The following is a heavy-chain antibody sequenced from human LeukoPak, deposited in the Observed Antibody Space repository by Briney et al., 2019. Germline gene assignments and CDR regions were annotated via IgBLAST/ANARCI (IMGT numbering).Heavy chain of an antibody. Sequence: GGSLRLSCAASGFTFTDYWMSWVRQAPGKGLEWVANIKRDGSEKYYVDSVKGRFTISRDNPKKSVYLQVNSLRAEDTAIYYCARDVSASGMDVWGQGTTVTVSS. J-gene: IGHJ6*02. D-gene: IGHD5/OR15-5a*01. CDR3: ARDVSASGMDV. V-gene: IGHV3-7*01. CDR2: IKRDGSEK. CDR1: GFTFTDYW.